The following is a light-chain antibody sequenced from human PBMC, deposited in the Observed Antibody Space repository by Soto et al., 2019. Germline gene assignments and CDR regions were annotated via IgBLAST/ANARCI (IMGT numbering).Light chain of an antibody. Sequence: EMVLTQSPGTLSLSPGERATLSCRARQSVTSSFLAWYQQKPGQAPRLLIYGASSRATGIPDRFSGSGSGTDFTLTISRLEPEDFPLYYCQQYDSSPSYFGPATTVDIQ. CDR3: QQYDSSPSY. J-gene: IGKJ3*01. V-gene: IGKV3-20*01. CDR1: QSVTSSF. CDR2: GAS.